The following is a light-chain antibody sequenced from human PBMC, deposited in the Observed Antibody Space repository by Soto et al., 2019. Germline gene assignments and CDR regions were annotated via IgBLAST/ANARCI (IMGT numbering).Light chain of an antibody. V-gene: IGLV2-14*01. J-gene: IGLJ2*01. Sequence: QSVLTQPASVSGSPGQSITISCTGTSSDIGGYNYVSWYQQHPGKAPKLMIYDVSNRPSGVSNRFSGSKSGNTASLTISGLQAEDEADYYCSSQAVSSTLVFGGGTKLTV. CDR1: SSDIGGYNY. CDR2: DVS. CDR3: SSQAVSSTLV.